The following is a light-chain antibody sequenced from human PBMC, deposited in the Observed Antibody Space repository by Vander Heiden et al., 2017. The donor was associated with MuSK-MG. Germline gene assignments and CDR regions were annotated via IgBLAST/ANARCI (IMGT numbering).Light chain of an antibody. CDR3: HQYGSSPRA. J-gene: IGKJ2*01. CDR2: GAS. V-gene: IGKV3-20*01. CDR1: QNVASNY. Sequence: EIVLTQSPGTLSLSPGERAILSCRASQNVASNYLAWYQQKPGQAPRLLIYGASNRATGIPDRFSGTGSGTDFSLTIDRLEPEDFAVYYCHQYGSSPRAFGQGTKLEIK.